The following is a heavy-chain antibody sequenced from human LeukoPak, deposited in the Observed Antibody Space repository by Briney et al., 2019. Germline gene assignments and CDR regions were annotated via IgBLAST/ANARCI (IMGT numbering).Heavy chain of an antibody. V-gene: IGHV4-34*01. Sequence: KPSETLSLTCAVYGGSFSGYYWSCIRQPPGKGLEWIGEINYSGSTNYNPSLKSRDTISVDTSKNQFSLKLSSVTAADTAVYYCARRYDYVWGSYRYKGSYFDYWGQGTLVTVSS. CDR2: INYSGST. J-gene: IGHJ4*02. CDR1: GGSFSGYY. D-gene: IGHD3-16*02. CDR3: ARRYDYVWGSYRYKGSYFDY.